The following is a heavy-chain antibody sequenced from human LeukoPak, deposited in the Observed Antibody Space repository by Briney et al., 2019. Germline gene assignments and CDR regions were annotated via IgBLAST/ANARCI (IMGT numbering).Heavy chain of an antibody. D-gene: IGHD3-3*01. J-gene: IGHJ5*02. CDR1: GYTFTGYY. CDR2: INPNSGGT. V-gene: IGHV1-2*02. Sequence: ASVKDSCKASGYTFTGYYMHWVRQAPGQGLEWMGWINPNSGGTNYAQKFQGRVTMTRDTSISTAYMELSRLRSDDTAVYYCARDPRITIFGVVYNWFDPWGQGTLVTVSS. CDR3: ARDPRITIFGVVYNWFDP.